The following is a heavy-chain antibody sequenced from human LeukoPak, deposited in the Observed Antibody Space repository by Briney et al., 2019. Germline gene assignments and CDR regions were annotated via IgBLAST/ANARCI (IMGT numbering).Heavy chain of an antibody. CDR1: GFTFSNYA. J-gene: IGHJ4*02. Sequence: RGSLSLSCAATGFTFSNYAVHWGGQAPGKGLEWVAFISDDGSGQHYADSVKGRFTISRDNSKNTLNLQMNSLRAEDTAVYYCVKDRTGTYTLDYWGQGTLVTVSS. CDR2: ISDDGSGQ. V-gene: IGHV3-30-3*01. CDR3: VKDRTGTYTLDY. D-gene: IGHD3-16*01.